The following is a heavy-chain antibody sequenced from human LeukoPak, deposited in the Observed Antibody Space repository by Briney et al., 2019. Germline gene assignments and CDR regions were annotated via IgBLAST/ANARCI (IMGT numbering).Heavy chain of an antibody. Sequence: SGGSLRLSCATSGFTFSSYGMLWVSQAPGKGLEWVAVIWYDGSNKYYADSVKGRFTISRDNSKNTLYLQMNSLRAEDTAVYYCAKNGEPYYDILTGLDYWGQGTLVTVSS. D-gene: IGHD3-9*01. CDR2: IWYDGSNK. J-gene: IGHJ4*02. V-gene: IGHV3-33*06. CDR1: GFTFSSYG. CDR3: AKNGEPYYDILTGLDY.